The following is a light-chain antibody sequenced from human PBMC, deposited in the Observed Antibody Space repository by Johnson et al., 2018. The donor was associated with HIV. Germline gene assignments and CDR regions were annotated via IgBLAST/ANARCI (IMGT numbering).Light chain of an antibody. Sequence: QSVLTQPPSVSAAPGQKVTISCSGSSSNIGNNYVSWYQQLPGTAPKLLIYENNKRPSGIPDRFSGSKSGTSVTLAITGLQTGDEADYYCGSWDDSLSTYVFGTGTKVTGL. V-gene: IGLV1-51*02. CDR1: SSNIGNNY. CDR3: GSWDDSLSTYV. CDR2: ENN. J-gene: IGLJ1*01.